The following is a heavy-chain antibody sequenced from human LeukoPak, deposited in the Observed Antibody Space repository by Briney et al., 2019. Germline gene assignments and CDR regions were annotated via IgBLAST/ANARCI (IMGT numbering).Heavy chain of an antibody. CDR2: INPNSGGT. Sequence: ASVKVSCKASGYTFTGYYMHWVQQAPGQGLEWMGWINPNSGGTNYAQKFQGRVTMTRDTSISTAYMELSRLRSDDTAVYYCARGGSGRDYYYYYMDVWGKGTTVTVSS. D-gene: IGHD3-10*01. V-gene: IGHV1-2*02. J-gene: IGHJ6*03. CDR3: ARGGSGRDYYYYYMDV. CDR1: GYTFTGYY.